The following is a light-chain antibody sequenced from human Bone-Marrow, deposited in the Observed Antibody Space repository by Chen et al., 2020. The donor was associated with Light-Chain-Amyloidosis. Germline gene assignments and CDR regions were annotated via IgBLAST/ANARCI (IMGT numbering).Light chain of an antibody. Sequence: SYELTQPPSVSVSPGQTARITCSGDDLPTKYAYWYQQKPGHAPVLVIHRETERPSGISERFSGSSSGTTATLTISGVQAEDEADYHCQSADSSGTYEVIFGGGTKLTV. CDR2: RET. V-gene: IGLV3-25*03. J-gene: IGLJ2*01. CDR3: QSADSSGTYEVI. CDR1: DLPTKY.